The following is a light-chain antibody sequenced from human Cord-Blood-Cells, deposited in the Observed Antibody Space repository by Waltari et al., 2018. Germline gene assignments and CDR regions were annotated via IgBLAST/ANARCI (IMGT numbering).Light chain of an antibody. CDR1: QSVSSY. CDR3: QQRFT. V-gene: IGKV3-11*01. Sequence: TLSLSPGERATLSCRASQSVSSYLAWYQQKPGQAPRLLIYDASNRATGIPARFSGSGSGTDFTLTISSLEPEDFAVYYCQQRFTFGPGTKVDIK. J-gene: IGKJ3*01. CDR2: DAS.